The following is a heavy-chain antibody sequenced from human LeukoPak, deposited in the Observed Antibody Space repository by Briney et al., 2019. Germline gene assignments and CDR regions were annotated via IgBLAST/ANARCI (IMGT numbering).Heavy chain of an antibody. J-gene: IGHJ4*01. D-gene: IGHD2/OR15-2a*01. CDR3: ARHTFGWSYHF. Sequence: SDTLSLTCSVSGASLNNYYWSGMRQPAGKALEWIGRIYSDGITDYNPSLKNRVTMSIDTSKNQFSLNLESVTAADTAVYFCARHTFGWSYHFWGQGTLVTVSS. CDR2: IYSDGIT. V-gene: IGHV4-4*07. CDR1: GASLNNYY.